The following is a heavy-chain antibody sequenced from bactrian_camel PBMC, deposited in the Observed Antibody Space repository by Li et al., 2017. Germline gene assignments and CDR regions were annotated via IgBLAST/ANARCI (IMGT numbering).Heavy chain of an antibody. CDR2: IDATGART. D-gene: IGHD1*01. CDR1: TSGYTYSTYC. V-gene: IGHV3S1*01. J-gene: IGHJ4*01. CDR3: AAAYPYDKTHTVIPIGTRRPGFGV. Sequence: VQLVESGGGSVQAGGSLTLSCSASTSGYTYSTYCMSWSRQAPGKGLDWVATIDATGARTYYSQTAEGRFTISQDTTNGTIYLTMNNLQPEDSAKYYCAAAYPYDKTHTVIPIGTRRPGFGVWVQGTQVTVS.